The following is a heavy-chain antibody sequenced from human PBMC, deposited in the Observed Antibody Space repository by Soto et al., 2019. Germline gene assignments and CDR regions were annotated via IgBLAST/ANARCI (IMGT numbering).Heavy chain of an antibody. CDR3: ARDRGGVASNWFDP. CDR2: IHYSGRT. CDR1: CGSISSYY. V-gene: IGHV4-59*01. J-gene: IGHJ5*02. D-gene: IGHD3-10*01. Sequence: SETLSLTCTVSCGSISSYYWSWIRQPPGKGLEWIGYIHYSGRTKYNPSLKSRVTISVDTSKNQFSLKLSSVTAADTAVYYCARDRGGVASNWFDPWGQGTLVTVSS.